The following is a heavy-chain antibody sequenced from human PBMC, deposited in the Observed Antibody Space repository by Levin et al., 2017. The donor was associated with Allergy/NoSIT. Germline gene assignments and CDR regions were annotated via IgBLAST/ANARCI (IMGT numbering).Heavy chain of an antibody. J-gene: IGHJ3*02. Sequence: GESLKISCAASGFTFSDYYMSWIRQAPGKGLEWVSYISSSGSTIYYADSVKGRFTISRDNAKNSLYLQMNSLRAEDTAVYYCARYCSGGSCYYRDAFDIWGQGTMVTVSS. CDR3: ARYCSGGSCYYRDAFDI. V-gene: IGHV3-11*01. D-gene: IGHD2-15*01. CDR1: GFTFSDYY. CDR2: ISSSGSTI.